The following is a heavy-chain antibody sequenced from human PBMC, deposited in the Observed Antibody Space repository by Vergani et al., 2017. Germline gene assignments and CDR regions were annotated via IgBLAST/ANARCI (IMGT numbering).Heavy chain of an antibody. Sequence: EVQLVESGGGLVQPGGSLRLSCAASGFTFSSSWMHWVRQAPGKGLVWVSRINSDGSSTSYADSVQGRFTISRDNAKNTLYMQMNSLRAEDTAVYYCARGGSYSNWYFDLWGRGNLVTVSS. CDR3: ARGGSYSNWYFDL. D-gene: IGHD1-26*01. CDR2: INSDGSST. J-gene: IGHJ2*01. CDR1: GFTFSSSW. V-gene: IGHV3-74*01.